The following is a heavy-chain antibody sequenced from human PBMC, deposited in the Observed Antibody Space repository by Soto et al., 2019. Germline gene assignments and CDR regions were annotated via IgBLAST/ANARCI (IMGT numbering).Heavy chain of an antibody. Sequence: SETLSLTCAVSSGSISSSNWWSWVRQPPGKGLEWIGDIYYSGSTNYNPSLKSRVTISVDTSKNQSTLKLSLVTAADTAVYYCARDLYYWSRFWGQGTLVTVSS. V-gene: IGHV4-4*02. D-gene: IGHD3-3*01. J-gene: IGHJ4*02. CDR2: IYYSGST. CDR3: ARDLYYWSRF. CDR1: SGSISSSNW.